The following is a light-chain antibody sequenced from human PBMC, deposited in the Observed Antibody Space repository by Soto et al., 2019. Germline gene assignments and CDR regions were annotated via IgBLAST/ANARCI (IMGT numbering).Light chain of an antibody. CDR1: QTIGTY. CDR2: DAS. Sequence: IEVTQSPSSLAASLGDRVTITCRASQTIGTYVDWYRQKSGAAPELLIYDASTLQSGVPSRFRGGASGTDFSLTIRSLQPEDFATYYCQHTYRTPYTFGQGTKVDIK. CDR3: QHTYRTPYT. J-gene: IGKJ2*01. V-gene: IGKV1-39*01.